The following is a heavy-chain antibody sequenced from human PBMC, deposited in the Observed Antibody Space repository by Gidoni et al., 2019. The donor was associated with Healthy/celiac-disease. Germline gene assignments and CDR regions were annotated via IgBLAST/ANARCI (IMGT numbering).Heavy chain of an antibody. V-gene: IGHV3-15*01. CDR2: IKSKTDGGTT. CDR1: GFTFRNAW. Sequence: EVQLVESGGGLVKPGGSLRLSCAASGFTFRNAWMSWVRQAPGKGLAWVGRIKSKTDGGTTDYAAPVKGRFTISRDDSKNTLYLQMNSLKTEDTAVYYCTTEITIFGVVVNYWGQGTLVTVSS. D-gene: IGHD3-3*01. CDR3: TTEITIFGVVVNY. J-gene: IGHJ4*02.